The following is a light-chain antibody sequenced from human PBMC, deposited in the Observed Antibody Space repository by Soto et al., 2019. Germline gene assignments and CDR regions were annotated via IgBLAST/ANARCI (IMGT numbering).Light chain of an antibody. Sequence: EIVLTQSPVTLSLSPGERATLSCGASQSVSSTSFAWYQQKPGQAPRLLIYGASSRATGIPDRFSGSGSGTDFTLTISRLEPEDFAVYYCQQYEKLPFTYGQGNKLEIK. CDR1: QSVSSTS. CDR2: GAS. V-gene: IGKV3-20*01. J-gene: IGKJ2*01. CDR3: QQYEKLPFT.